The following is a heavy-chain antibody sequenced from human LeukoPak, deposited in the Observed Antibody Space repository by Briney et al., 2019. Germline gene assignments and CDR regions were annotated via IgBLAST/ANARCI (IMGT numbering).Heavy chain of an antibody. CDR1: GFTFSAYA. Sequence: GGSLRLSCAASGFTFSAYAMTWVRQAPGKGLEWVSSISSSGEYTYYIDSVKGRFIISRDESKNTVYLQMNRLRAEDTATYYCAREEIIVVPDAAPADYLQHWGQGTLVTVSP. CDR3: AREEIIVVPDAAPADYLQH. V-gene: IGHV3-23*01. J-gene: IGHJ1*01. D-gene: IGHD2-2*01. CDR2: ISSSGEYT.